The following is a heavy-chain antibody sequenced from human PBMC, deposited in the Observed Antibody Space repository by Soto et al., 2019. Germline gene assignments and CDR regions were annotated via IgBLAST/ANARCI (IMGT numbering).Heavy chain of an antibody. J-gene: IGHJ4*02. CDR3: AKDLGIAVAGTGYYFDY. Sequence: LRLSCAASGFTFSSYAMSWVRQAPGKGLEWVSAISGSGGSTYYADSVKGRFTISRDNSKNTLYLQMNSLRAEGTAVYYCAKDLGIAVAGTGYYFDYWGQGTLVTVSS. V-gene: IGHV3-23*01. CDR2: ISGSGGST. CDR1: GFTFSSYA. D-gene: IGHD6-19*01.